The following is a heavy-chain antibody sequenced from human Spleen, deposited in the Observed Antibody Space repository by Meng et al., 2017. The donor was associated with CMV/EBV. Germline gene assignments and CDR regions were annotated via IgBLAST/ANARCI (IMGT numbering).Heavy chain of an antibody. Sequence: GESLKISCAASGFTVSSNYMNWVRQAPGKGLEWVSIIYSDGSTYYADSVKGRFTISRDNSKNTLFLQMNSLRAEDTAVYYCAIKERNIAARFDYWGQGTLVTVSS. CDR2: IYSDGST. V-gene: IGHV3-53*01. J-gene: IGHJ4*02. CDR1: GFTVSSNY. D-gene: IGHD6-13*01. CDR3: AIKERNIAARFDY.